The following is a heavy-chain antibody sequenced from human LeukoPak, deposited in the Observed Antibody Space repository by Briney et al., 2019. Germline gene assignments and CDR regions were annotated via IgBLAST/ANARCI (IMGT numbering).Heavy chain of an antibody. CDR1: GFTLSSYW. D-gene: IGHD3-22*01. V-gene: IGHV3-7*01. Sequence: GGSLRLSCAASGFTLSSYWMSWVRQAPGKGLEWGANIKQDGSEKYYVDSVKGRFTISRDNAKNSLYLQMHSLRAEDTAVYYCARDYYYDSSGYLPYYWGQGTLVTVSS. CDR3: ARDYYYDSSGYLPYY. CDR2: IKQDGSEK. J-gene: IGHJ4*02.